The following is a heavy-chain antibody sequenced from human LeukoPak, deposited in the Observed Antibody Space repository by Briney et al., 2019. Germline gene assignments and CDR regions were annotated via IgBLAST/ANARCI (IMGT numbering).Heavy chain of an antibody. J-gene: IGHJ3*01. V-gene: IGHV3-23*01. CDR2: SSSGGANT. CDR3: GRDPNGDYVGAFEF. CDR1: GFTFRSYA. Sequence: GGSLRLSCAASGFTFRSYAMSWVRQAPGKGLEWVSASSSGGANTLYADAVKGRFTISRDNSKNTLYLQMDSLRAEDTAVYFCGRDPNGDYVGAFEFWGHGTMVTVSS. D-gene: IGHD4-17*01.